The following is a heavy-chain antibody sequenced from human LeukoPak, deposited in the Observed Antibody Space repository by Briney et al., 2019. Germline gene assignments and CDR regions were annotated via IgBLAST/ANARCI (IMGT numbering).Heavy chain of an antibody. V-gene: IGHV4-61*02. CDR2: IYTSGST. CDR1: GGSISSGSYY. CDR3: ARDRGGSSGWYGFDY. Sequence: ASETLSLTCTVSGGSISSGSYYWSWIRQPAGKGLEWIGRIYTSGSTNYNPSLKSRVTISVDTSKNQFSLKLSSVTAADTAVYYCARDRGGSSGWYGFDYWGQGTLVTVSS. D-gene: IGHD6-19*01. J-gene: IGHJ4*02.